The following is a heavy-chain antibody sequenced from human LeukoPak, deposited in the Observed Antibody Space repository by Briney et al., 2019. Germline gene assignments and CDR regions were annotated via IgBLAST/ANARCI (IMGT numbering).Heavy chain of an antibody. CDR3: EREDGYCSGGNCYSYFDS. J-gene: IGHJ4*02. CDR2: IKKTGSET. D-gene: IGHD2-15*01. Sequence: GGSLRLSCAASGFTFSHFWMSWVRQAPGKGLEWVAYIKKTGSETYYVDSVKGRFTITRDNTRSSLFLQMYSLRAEDTAVYFCEREDGYCSGGNCYSYFDSWGQGTLVTVSS. CDR1: GFTFSHFW. V-gene: IGHV3-7*01.